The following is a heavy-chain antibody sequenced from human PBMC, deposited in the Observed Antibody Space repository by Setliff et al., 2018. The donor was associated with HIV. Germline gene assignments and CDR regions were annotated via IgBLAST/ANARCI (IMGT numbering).Heavy chain of an antibody. Sequence: SVKVSCKTSGGTFRSQAISWVRQAPGQGLEWMGGLISMFKIPQIAQKFQGRVTITADESTSTAYMGPSSLTSEDTAVYYCARGGWSGGGPLHYSSYYLDVWGQGTAVTVSS. CDR1: GGTFRSQA. V-gene: IGHV1-69*13. D-gene: IGHD2-15*01. J-gene: IGHJ6*02. CDR3: ARGGWSGGGPLHYSSYYLDV. CDR2: LISMFKIP.